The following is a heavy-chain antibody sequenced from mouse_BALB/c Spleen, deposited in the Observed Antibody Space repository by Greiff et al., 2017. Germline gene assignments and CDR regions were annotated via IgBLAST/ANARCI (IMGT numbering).Heavy chain of an antibody. CDR1: GFSLTSYG. J-gene: IGHJ4*01. CDR3: ARDRMITTAMDY. D-gene: IGHD2-4*01. V-gene: IGHV2-9*02. CDR2: IWAGGST. Sequence: VQGVESGPGLVAPSQSLSITFTVSGFSLTSYGVHWVRQPPGKGLEWLGVIWAGGSTNYNSALMSRLSISKDNSKSQVFLKMNSLQTDDTAMYYCARDRMITTAMDYWGQGTSVTVSS.